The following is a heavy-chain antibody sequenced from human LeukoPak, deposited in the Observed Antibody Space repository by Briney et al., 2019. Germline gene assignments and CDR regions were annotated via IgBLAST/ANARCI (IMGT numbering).Heavy chain of an antibody. J-gene: IGHJ4*02. D-gene: IGHD6-13*01. CDR1: GGSISSYY. Sequence: PSETLSLTCTVSGGSISSYYWSWIRQPPGKGLEWIGYIYYSGSTNYNPSLKSRVTISVDTSKNQFSLKLSSVTAADTAVYYCARDRAAADLDYWGQGTLVTVSS. V-gene: IGHV4-59*01. CDR3: ARDRAAADLDY. CDR2: IYYSGST.